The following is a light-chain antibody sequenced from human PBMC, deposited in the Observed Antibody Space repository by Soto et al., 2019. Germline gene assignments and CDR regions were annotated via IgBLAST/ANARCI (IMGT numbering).Light chain of an antibody. CDR1: SSNIGNNP. V-gene: IGLV1-44*01. J-gene: IGLJ2*01. Sequence: QAVVTQPPSASGTPGQRVTISCSGSSSNIGNNPVNWYQQLPGSAPKLLIYSNDQRPSGVPNRLSGSKSGTSASLAISGLLSEDEADYFCAAWDDSLSGPVFGGGTKLTVL. CDR3: AAWDDSLSGPV. CDR2: SND.